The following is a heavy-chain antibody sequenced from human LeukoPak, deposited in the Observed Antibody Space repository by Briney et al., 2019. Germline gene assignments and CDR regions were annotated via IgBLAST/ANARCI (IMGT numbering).Heavy chain of an antibody. D-gene: IGHD3-3*01. V-gene: IGHV3-11*04. CDR1: GFTFSDYN. CDR2: ISRSGSTK. CDR3: ARDASALH. Sequence: GGSLRLSCAASGFTFSDYNMRWIRQAPGKGLEWVSSISRSGSTKYYADSVKGRFTISRDNAKSSLSLQMNSLRVDDTAVYYCARDASALHWGQGARVTVSS. J-gene: IGHJ4*02.